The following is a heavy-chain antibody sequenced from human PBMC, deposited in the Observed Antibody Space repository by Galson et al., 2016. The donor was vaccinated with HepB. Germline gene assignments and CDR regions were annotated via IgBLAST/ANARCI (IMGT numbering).Heavy chain of an antibody. D-gene: IGHD1-7*01. CDR3: ARDWGRGTGTTEAFDF. Sequence: AVIWYDGTNQYYADSVKGRFTISRDDSKNTLFLQMNSLRAEDKGVYYCARDWGRGTGTTEAFDFWGQGTMVTVSS. V-gene: IGHV3-33*01. J-gene: IGHJ3*01. CDR2: IWYDGTNQ.